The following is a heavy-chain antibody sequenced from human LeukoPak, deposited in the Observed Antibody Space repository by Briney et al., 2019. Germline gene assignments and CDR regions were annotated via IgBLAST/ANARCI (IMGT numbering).Heavy chain of an antibody. CDR2: IYTSGST. Sequence: PSETLSLTCTVSGGSISSYYWSWIRQPAGKGLEWIGRIYTSGSTNYNPSLKSRVTMSVDTPKNQFSLKLSSVTAADTAVYYCARGSSSSGLNWFDPWGQGTLVTVSS. J-gene: IGHJ5*02. CDR3: ARGSSSSGLNWFDP. D-gene: IGHD6-6*01. V-gene: IGHV4-4*07. CDR1: GGSISSYY.